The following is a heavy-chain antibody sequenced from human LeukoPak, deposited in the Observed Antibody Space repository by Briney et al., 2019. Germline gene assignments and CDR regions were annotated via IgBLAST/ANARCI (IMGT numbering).Heavy chain of an antibody. J-gene: IGHJ4*02. D-gene: IGHD3-10*01. V-gene: IGHV3-23*01. CDR2: ISGSGGST. CDR3: AKDLSVTMVRGVMFPPDY. Sequence: GGSLRLSCAASGFTFSSYAMSWVRLAPGKGLEWVSAISGSGGSTYYADSVKGRFTISRDNSKNTLYLQMNSLRAEDTAVYYCAKDLSVTMVRGVMFPPDYWGQGTLVTVSS. CDR1: GFTFSSYA.